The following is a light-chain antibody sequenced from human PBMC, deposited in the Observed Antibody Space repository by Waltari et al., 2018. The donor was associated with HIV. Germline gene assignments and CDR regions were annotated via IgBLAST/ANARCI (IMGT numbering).Light chain of an antibody. Sequence: FLLAQPHSVSESPGKTVTISCTKSSGSLATQNVPWYHQRPGSAHTTVIFENDQRHSGVPARFSGSIDRSSNSASLIISGLQTEDEADYYCQSYDITNSNWVFGGGTKLTVL. CDR1: SGSLATQN. J-gene: IGLJ3*02. CDR3: QSYDITNSNWV. CDR2: END. V-gene: IGLV6-57*02.